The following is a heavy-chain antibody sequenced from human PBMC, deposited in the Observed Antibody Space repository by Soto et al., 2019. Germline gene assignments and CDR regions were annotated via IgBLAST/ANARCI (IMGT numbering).Heavy chain of an antibody. CDR2: ISGSGGST. Sequence: EVQLLESGGGLVQPGGSLGLSCAALGFTFSSYAMSWFRQAPGKGLEWASAISGSGGSTYYADSVKGRFTISRDNSKNTLYLQMNSLRAEDTAVYYCAKGPYYDFWSGYSKENWFDPWGQGTLVTVSS. J-gene: IGHJ5*02. CDR3: AKGPYYDFWSGYSKENWFDP. V-gene: IGHV3-23*01. CDR1: GFTFSSYA. D-gene: IGHD3-3*01.